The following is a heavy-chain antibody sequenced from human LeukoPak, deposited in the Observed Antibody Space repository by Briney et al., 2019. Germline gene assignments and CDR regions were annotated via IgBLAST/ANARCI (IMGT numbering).Heavy chain of an antibody. D-gene: IGHD2-15*01. Sequence: PGGSLRLSCAASGFTFSSYWMSWVRQAPGKGLEWLANIKQDGSEKYNVDSVKGRFTISRDNAKNSLYLQLNSLRAEDTAVYYCARWGYEAAFHYYYYYYMDVWGKGTTVTVSS. V-gene: IGHV3-7*01. CDR1: GFTFSSYW. CDR3: ARWGYEAAFHYYYYYYMDV. J-gene: IGHJ6*03. CDR2: IKQDGSEK.